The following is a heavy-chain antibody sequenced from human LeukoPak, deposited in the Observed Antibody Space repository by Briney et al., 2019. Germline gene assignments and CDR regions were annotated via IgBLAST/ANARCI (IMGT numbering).Heavy chain of an antibody. V-gene: IGHV3-7*01. D-gene: IGHD1-1*01. CDR1: GFTFSSYW. CDR2: IKQDG. J-gene: IGHJ4*02. CDR3: ARRASYNSGIFDY. Sequence: GGSLRLSCAASGFTFSSYWMNWVRQAPGKGLEWVANIKQDGSVHSVKGRFTISRDNAKNSLYLQMNSLRAEDTAVYYCARRASYNSGIFDYWGQGTLVTVSS.